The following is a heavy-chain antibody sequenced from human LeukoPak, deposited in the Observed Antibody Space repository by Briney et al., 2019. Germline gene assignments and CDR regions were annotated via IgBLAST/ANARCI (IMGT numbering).Heavy chain of an antibody. CDR3: ARAPTVTFFDY. CDR2: IYYSGST. V-gene: IGHV4-30-4*07. CDR1: GGSISSGGYS. J-gene: IGHJ4*02. Sequence: NPSETLSLTCAVSGGSISSGGYSWSWIRQPPGKGLEWIGYIYYSGSTYYNPSLKSRVTISVDTSKNQFSLKLTSVTAADTAVYYCARAPTVTFFDYWGQGTLVTVSS. D-gene: IGHD4-17*01.